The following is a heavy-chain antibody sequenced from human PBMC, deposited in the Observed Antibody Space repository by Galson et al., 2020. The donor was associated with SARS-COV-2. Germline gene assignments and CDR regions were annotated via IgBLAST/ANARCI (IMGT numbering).Heavy chain of an antibody. Sequence: ASVKVSCKASGYTFTDYYMHWVRQAPGQGLEWVGWINPSGATNYAPKFQGRVTVTRDTSINTAYMELSRLTADDTAIYYCARIIRCGGDCLPEYWGQGTLVTVSA. J-gene: IGHJ4*02. CDR3: ARIIRCGGDCLPEY. D-gene: IGHD2-21*02. CDR2: INPSGAT. V-gene: IGHV1-2*02. CDR1: GYTFTDYY.